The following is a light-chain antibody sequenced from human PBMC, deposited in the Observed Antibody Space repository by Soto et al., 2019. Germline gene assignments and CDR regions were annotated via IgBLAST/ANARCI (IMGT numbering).Light chain of an antibody. CDR3: MQSSQLRT. Sequence: DIVLTQSPLSLPVTLGQPASLSCRSSESLLHSGGNTYLSWLHQRPGQPPRLLIYQISERLSGVPDRFSGSGAGTNFTLRISRVEAEDVGIFFCMQSSQLRTFGQGTRWIS. J-gene: IGKJ1*01. CDR2: QIS. V-gene: IGKV2-24*01. CDR1: ESLLHSGGNTY.